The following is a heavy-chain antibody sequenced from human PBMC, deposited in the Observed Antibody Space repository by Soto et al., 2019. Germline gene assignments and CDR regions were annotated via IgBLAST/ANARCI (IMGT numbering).Heavy chain of an antibody. CDR2: IYYSGST. D-gene: IGHD6-13*01. Sequence: SETLSLTCTVSGGSISSYYWSWIRQPPGKGLEWIGYIYYSGSTNYNPSLKSRVTISVDTSKNQFSLKLSSVTAADTAVYYCARSFRHGCSSWYCGLSNFLGSWAKGTPVTFSS. CDR1: GGSISSYY. CDR3: ARSFRHGCSSWYCGLSNFLGS. J-gene: IGHJ5*01. V-gene: IGHV4-59*01.